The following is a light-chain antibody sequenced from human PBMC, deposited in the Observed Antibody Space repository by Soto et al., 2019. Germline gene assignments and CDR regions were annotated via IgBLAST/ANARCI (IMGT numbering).Light chain of an antibody. J-gene: IGKJ3*01. V-gene: IGKV1-33*01. CDR3: QHYDHLPPFT. CDR2: GAS. Sequence: DIQMTQSPSSLSASVGDRVTITCQASQDIRKYLSWYQQKPGKAPKLLIYGASYLETGVPSRFSGSGYGTDCTFTISSLQPEDIATYYCQHYDHLPPFTFGPGTKVAIK. CDR1: QDIRKY.